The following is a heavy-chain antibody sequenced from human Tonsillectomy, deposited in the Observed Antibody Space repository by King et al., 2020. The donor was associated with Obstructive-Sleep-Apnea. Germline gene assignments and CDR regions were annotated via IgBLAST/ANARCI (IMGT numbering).Heavy chain of an antibody. V-gene: IGHV1-46*01. CDR2: INPSGAST. D-gene: IGHD2/OR15-2a*01. CDR1: GYTFTNYY. J-gene: IGHJ4*02. Sequence: QLVQSGAEVKKPGASVRVSCKTSGYTFTNYYIHWVRQAPGQGLEWMGMINPSGASTRFAQKFQGRVTMTRDTSTSTVYMELSSLRSEDTAVYYCARPFNYFFDYWGQGTLVTVSS. CDR3: ARPFNYFFDY.